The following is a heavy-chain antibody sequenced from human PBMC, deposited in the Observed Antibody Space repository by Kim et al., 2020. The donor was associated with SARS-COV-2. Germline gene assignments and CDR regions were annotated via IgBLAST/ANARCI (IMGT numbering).Heavy chain of an antibody. J-gene: IGHJ5*02. Sequence: YHPPPRKRVTVSVDPSKNQFSLKVNSVTAADTAVYFCARSFRGSDVSFDPWGQGTLVTVSS. V-gene: IGHV4-39*01. CDR3: ARSFRGSDVSFDP. D-gene: IGHD3-16*01.